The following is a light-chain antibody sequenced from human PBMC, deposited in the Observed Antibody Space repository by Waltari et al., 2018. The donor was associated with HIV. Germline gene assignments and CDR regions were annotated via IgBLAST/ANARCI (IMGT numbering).Light chain of an antibody. CDR1: SSNIGTNT. CDR3: AAWDDSLNGNV. Sequence: QSVLTQPPSASGTPGQRVTISCSGSSSNIGTNTVNWYQQLPGTAPKPLIYTNNQRPSGVPDRYAGSKSGTSASLAISGLQSEDEADYYCAAWDDSLNGNVFGPGTKVTVL. V-gene: IGLV1-44*01. J-gene: IGLJ1*01. CDR2: TNN.